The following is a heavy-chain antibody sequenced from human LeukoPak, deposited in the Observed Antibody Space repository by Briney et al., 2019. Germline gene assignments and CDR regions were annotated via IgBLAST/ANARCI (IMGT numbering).Heavy chain of an antibody. V-gene: IGHV3-48*04. CDR3: ARDSAAAAGTPDY. Sequence: PGGSLRLSCAVSGFTFSSYSTNWVRQAPGKGLEWVSYISSSGSTIYYADSVKGRFTISRDNARNSLYLQMNSLRVEDTAVYYCARDSAAAAGTPDYWGQGTLVTVSS. CDR1: GFTFSSYS. D-gene: IGHD6-13*01. CDR2: ISSSGSTI. J-gene: IGHJ4*02.